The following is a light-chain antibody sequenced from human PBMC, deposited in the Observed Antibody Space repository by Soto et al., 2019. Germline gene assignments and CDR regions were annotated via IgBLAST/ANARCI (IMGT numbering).Light chain of an antibody. CDR1: QSVSSSY. Sequence: LSPGERATLSCRASQSVSSSYLAWYQQKPGQAPRLLIYGASSRATGIPDRFSGSGSGTDFTLTISRLEPEDFAVYYCQQYGSSPYTIGQGTKLEIK. J-gene: IGKJ2*01. V-gene: IGKV3-20*01. CDR2: GAS. CDR3: QQYGSSPYT.